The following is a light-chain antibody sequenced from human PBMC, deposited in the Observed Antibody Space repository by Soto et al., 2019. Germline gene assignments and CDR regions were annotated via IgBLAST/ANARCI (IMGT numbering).Light chain of an antibody. Sequence: DIQMTQSPSSLSASVGDTVTITCRASQSINRFFNWYQQKSGKAPKVLISTTSNLQTGVPSRFSGSGSGTHFTLTITDLQPEDFATYYGQQCDSFPLTFGGGTKVEIK. V-gene: IGKV1-39*01. CDR1: QSINRF. J-gene: IGKJ4*01. CDR3: QQCDSFPLT. CDR2: TTS.